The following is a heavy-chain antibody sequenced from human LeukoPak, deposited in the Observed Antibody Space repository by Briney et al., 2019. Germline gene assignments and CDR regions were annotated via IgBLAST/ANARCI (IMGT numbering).Heavy chain of an antibody. J-gene: IGHJ3*02. D-gene: IGHD1-7*01. CDR3: ARLKTGTTTAFDI. CDR2: VYTSGST. V-gene: IGHV4-4*07. CDR1: GGSISGYY. Sequence: SETLSLTCTVSGGSISGYYWSWIRQPAGKGLEWIGRVYTSGSTHYNPSLKSRVTMSVDTSKNQFSLKLSSVTAADTAVYYCARLKTGTTTAFDIWGQGTMVTVSS.